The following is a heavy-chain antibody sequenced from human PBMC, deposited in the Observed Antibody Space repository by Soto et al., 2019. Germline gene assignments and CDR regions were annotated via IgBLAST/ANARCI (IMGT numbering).Heavy chain of an antibody. CDR2: IIPIFGTA. Sequence: QVQLVQSGAEVKKPGSSVKVSCKASGGTFSSYAISWVRQAPGQGLEWMGGIIPIFGTANYAQKFQGRVTITADESTSTAYLALSSLRSEDTSVYYCARDRRISSRYYFDYWGQGTLVTVSS. V-gene: IGHV1-69*01. CDR1: GGTFSSYA. D-gene: IGHD3-3*02. CDR3: ARDRRISSRYYFDY. J-gene: IGHJ4*02.